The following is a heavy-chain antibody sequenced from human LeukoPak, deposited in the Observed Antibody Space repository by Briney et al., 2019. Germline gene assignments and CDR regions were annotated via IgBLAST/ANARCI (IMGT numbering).Heavy chain of an antibody. V-gene: IGHV3-30*02. D-gene: IGHD3-10*01. J-gene: IGHJ4*02. Sequence: GGSLRLSCAASGFTFSSYGVHWVRQAPGKGLEWVAFIRYDGSNKYYADSVKGRFTISRDNSKNTLYLQMNSLRAEDTAVYYCAKLGGGSYYEFDYWGQGTLVTVSS. CDR1: GFTFSSYG. CDR2: IRYDGSNK. CDR3: AKLGGGSYYEFDY.